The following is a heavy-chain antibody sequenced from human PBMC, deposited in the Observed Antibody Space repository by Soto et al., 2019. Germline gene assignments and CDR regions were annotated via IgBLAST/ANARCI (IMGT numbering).Heavy chain of an antibody. V-gene: IGHV4-34*01. J-gene: IGHJ6*02. D-gene: IGHD3-22*01. CDR2: INHSGST. Sequence: SETLSLTCAVYGGSFSGYYWSWIRQPPGKGLEWMGEINHSGSTNSNPSLKSRVTISVDTSKNQFSLKLSSVTAADTAVCYCARLYYYDSSGYYPRFYYYGMDVWGQGTTVTVSS. CDR1: GGSFSGYY. CDR3: ARLYYYDSSGYYPRFYYYGMDV.